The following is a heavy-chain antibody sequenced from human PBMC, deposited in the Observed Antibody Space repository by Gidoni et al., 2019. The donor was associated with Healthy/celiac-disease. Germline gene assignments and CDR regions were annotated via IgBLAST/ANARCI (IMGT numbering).Heavy chain of an antibody. V-gene: IGHV3-23*01. CDR2: ISGSGGST. CDR1: GFTFSSDA. Sequence: EVQLLESGGGLVQPGGSLVLSCPASGFTFSSDAMSWVRQAPGEGVGGVSAISGSGGSTYYADSVKGRFTISRDNSKNTLYLQMNSLRAEDTAVYYCAKAEGYGDYEMAAFDIWGQGTMVTVSS. D-gene: IGHD4-17*01. CDR3: AKAEGYGDYEMAAFDI. J-gene: IGHJ3*02.